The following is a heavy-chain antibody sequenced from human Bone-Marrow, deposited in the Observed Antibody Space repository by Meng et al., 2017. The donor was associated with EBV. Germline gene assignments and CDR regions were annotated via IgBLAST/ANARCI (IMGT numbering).Heavy chain of an antibody. CDR1: GFSVNNNY. CDR2: IYSGGST. CDR3: ARGSSSSLRFKDY. V-gene: IGHV3-53*01. J-gene: IGHJ4*02. D-gene: IGHD6-6*01. Sequence: VQLLGAGGGLIQPGGSLRLSCAASGFSVNNNYMTWVRQAPGKGLEWVSVIYSGGSTYYADSVKGRFTISRDNSKNTLYLQMNTLRAEDTAVYYCARGSSSSLRFKDYWGQGTLVTVSS.